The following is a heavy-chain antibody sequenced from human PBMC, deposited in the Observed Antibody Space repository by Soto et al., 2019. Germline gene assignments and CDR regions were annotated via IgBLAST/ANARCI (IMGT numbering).Heavy chain of an antibody. D-gene: IGHD6-6*01. CDR2: MNPNSGNT. CDR1: GYTSTSYD. J-gene: IGHJ4*02. Sequence: ASVKVSCKSSGYTSTSYDINCVLQATGQGLEWMGWMNPNSGNTGYAQKFQGRVTMTRNTSISTAYMELSSLRSEDTAVYYCARIAAGIYPDYWGQGTLVTVSS. V-gene: IGHV1-8*01. CDR3: ARIAAGIYPDY.